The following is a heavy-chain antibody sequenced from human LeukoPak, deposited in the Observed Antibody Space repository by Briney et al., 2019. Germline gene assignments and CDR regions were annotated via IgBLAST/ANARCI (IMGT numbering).Heavy chain of an antibody. Sequence: GGSLRLSCAASGFTFSSYAMSLVRQAPGEGLEWGSAISGSGGSTYYADSVKGRFTISRDNSKNTLYLQMNSLRAEATAVYYCAKDGRAHDYGDYWGQGTLVTVSS. J-gene: IGHJ4*02. CDR2: ISGSGGST. V-gene: IGHV3-23*01. D-gene: IGHD3/OR15-3a*01. CDR1: GFTFSSYA. CDR3: AKDGRAHDYGDY.